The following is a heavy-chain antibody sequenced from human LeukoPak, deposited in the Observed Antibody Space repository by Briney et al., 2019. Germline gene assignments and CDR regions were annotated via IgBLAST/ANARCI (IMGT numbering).Heavy chain of an antibody. CDR1: GGSFSGYY. CDR2: INHSGST. J-gene: IGHJ4*02. CDR3: ASAGFTVTWYY. Sequence: PSETLSLTCAVYGGSFSGYYWSWIRQPPGKGLEWIGEINHSGSTNYNPSLKSRVTISVDTSKNQFSLKLSSVTAADTAVYYCASAGFTVTWYYWGQGTLVTVSS. V-gene: IGHV4-34*01. D-gene: IGHD4-11*01.